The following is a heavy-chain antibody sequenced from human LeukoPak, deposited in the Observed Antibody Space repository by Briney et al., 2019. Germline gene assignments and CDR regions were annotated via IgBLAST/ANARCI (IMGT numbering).Heavy chain of an antibody. J-gene: IGHJ4*02. CDR1: GFTFSSYE. CDR3: ARDGPRSVSSSSYFDY. D-gene: IGHD6-13*01. CDR2: ISSSGSTK. Sequence: GGSLRLSCAASGFTFSSYEMNWVRLAPGEGLEWVSYISSSGSTKYYADSVKGRFTISRDNAKNSLYLQMNSLRAEDTALYYCARDGPRSVSSSSYFDYWGQGTLVTVSS. V-gene: IGHV3-48*03.